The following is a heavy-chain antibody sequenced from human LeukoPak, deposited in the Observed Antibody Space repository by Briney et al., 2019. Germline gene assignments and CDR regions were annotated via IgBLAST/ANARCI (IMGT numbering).Heavy chain of an antibody. D-gene: IGHD4-23*01. Sequence: GGSLRLSWSASGFTFSSHCLSWVRHAPGKGLQWVSAISVSGRSTYYADSVKGRFTISRHNSKNTMYLHLNRLRADATAVYYCEKSYGGNSRWFDPWGQGTLVTVSS. CDR1: GFTFSSHC. CDR3: EKSYGGNSRWFDP. CDR2: ISVSGRST. J-gene: IGHJ5*02. V-gene: IGHV3-23*01.